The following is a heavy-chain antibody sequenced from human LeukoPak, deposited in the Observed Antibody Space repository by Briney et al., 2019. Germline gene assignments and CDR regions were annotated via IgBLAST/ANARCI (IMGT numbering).Heavy chain of an antibody. Sequence: PGGSLRLSCAASGFTFDDYGMSWVRQAPGKGLEWVSGINWNGGSTGYADSVKGRFSISRDNAKSSLFLQMNSLRAEDTAVYYCVRDGGTRLKYSYGYGDYWGQGTLVTVSS. V-gene: IGHV3-20*04. D-gene: IGHD5-18*01. CDR1: GFTFDDYG. CDR3: VRDGGTRLKYSYGYGDY. J-gene: IGHJ4*02. CDR2: INWNGGST.